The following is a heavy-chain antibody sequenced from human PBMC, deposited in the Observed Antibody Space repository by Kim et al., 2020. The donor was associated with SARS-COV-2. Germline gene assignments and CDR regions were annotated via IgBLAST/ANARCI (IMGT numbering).Heavy chain of an antibody. D-gene: IGHD3-3*01. CDR2: INPSGGST. V-gene: IGHV1-46*01. J-gene: IGHJ6*02. Sequence: ASVKVSCKASGYTFTSYYMHWVRQAPGQGLEWMGIINPSGGSTSYAQKFQGRVTMTRDTSTSTVYMELSSLRSEDTAVYYCAREALITIFGVDQTSGYYYGMDVWGQGTTVTVSS. CDR1: GYTFTSYY. CDR3: AREALITIFGVDQTSGYYYGMDV.